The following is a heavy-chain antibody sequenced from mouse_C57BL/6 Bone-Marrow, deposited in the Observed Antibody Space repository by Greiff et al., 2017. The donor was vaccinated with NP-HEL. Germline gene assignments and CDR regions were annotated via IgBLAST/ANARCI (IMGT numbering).Heavy chain of an antibody. V-gene: IGHV1-72*01. CDR1: GYTFTSYW. J-gene: IGHJ3*01. D-gene: IGHD2-4*01. CDR3: PRSGDYDDLAWFAY. CDR2: IDPNSGGT. Sequence: QVQLQQPGAELVKPGASVKLSCKASGYTFTSYWMHWVKQRPGRGLEWIGRIDPNSGGTKYNEKFKSKATLTVDKPSSTAYMQLSSLTSEDSAVYYCPRSGDYDDLAWFAYWGQGTLVTVSA.